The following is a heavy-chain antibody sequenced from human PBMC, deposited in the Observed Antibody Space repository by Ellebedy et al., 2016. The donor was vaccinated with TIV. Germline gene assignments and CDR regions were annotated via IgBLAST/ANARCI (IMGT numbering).Heavy chain of an antibody. V-gene: IGHV3-7*03. Sequence: GESLKISXAASGFTFSSFWMTWFRQAPGKGLEWVANIKQDGSDTNYVDSVKGRFTISRDNTKNTLYLHMSSLRDEDTAVYYCAGSSGWSGEGGSWGQGTLVTVSS. CDR2: IKQDGSDT. D-gene: IGHD6-13*01. CDR3: AGSSGWSGEGGS. J-gene: IGHJ1*01. CDR1: GFTFSSFW.